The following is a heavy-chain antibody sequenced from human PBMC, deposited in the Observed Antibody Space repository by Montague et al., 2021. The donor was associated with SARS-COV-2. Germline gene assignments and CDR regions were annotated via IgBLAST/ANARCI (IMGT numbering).Heavy chain of an antibody. D-gene: IGHD1-1*01. J-gene: IGHJ6*02. CDR3: ARDDDTPGDYYYYYGMDV. CDR1: GYSISSGYY. Sequence: SETLSLTCTVSGYSISSGYYLGWSRQPPAKGLEWIGSIYHSGSTYYNPSLKSRVTISVDTSKNQFSLMLISVTAADTAVYYFARDDDTPGDYYYYYGMDVWGQGTTVTVSS. CDR2: IYHSGST. V-gene: IGHV4-38-2*02.